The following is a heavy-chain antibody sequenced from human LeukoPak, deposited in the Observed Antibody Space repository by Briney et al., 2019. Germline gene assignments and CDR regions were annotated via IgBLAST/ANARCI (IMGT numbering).Heavy chain of an antibody. CDR1: GYTFTGYY. J-gene: IGHJ4*02. D-gene: IGHD4/OR15-4a*01. V-gene: IGHV1-2*02. CDR2: INPNSGGT. CDR3: ARGSNALTSPLYFDY. Sequence: ASVKVSCKASGYTFTGYYMHWVRQAPGQGLEWMGWINPNSGGTNYAQKFQGRVTMTRDTSISTAYMELSRLRSDDTAVYYCARGSNALTSPLYFDYWGRGTLVTVSS.